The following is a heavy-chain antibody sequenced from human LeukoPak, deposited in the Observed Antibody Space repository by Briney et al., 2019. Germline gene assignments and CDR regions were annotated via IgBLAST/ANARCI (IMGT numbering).Heavy chain of an antibody. Sequence: ASVKVSCKASGGTFSSYAISWVRQAPGQGLEWMGRIIPILGIANYAQKFQGRVTITADKSTSTAYMELSSLRSEDTAVYYCARATYYYDSSGYFHDYWAREPWSPSPQ. CDR1: GGTFSSYA. CDR3: ARATYYYDSSGYFHDY. D-gene: IGHD3-22*01. V-gene: IGHV1-69*04. J-gene: IGHJ4*02. CDR2: IIPILGIA.